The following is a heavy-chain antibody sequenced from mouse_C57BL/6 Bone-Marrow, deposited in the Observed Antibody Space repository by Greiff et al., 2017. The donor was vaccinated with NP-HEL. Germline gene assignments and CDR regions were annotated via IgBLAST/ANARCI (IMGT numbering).Heavy chain of an antibody. CDR1: GFTFSDYY. J-gene: IGHJ1*03. CDR2: ISNGGGST. D-gene: IGHD1-1*01. CDR3: ARQAVAGTGWYFDV. V-gene: IGHV5-12*01. Sequence: DVQLVESGGGLVQPGGSLKLSCAASGFTFSDYYMYWVRQTPEKRLEWVAYISNGGGSTYYPDTVKGRFTISRDNAKNTLYLQMSRLKSEDTAMYYCARQAVAGTGWYFDVWGTGTTVTVSS.